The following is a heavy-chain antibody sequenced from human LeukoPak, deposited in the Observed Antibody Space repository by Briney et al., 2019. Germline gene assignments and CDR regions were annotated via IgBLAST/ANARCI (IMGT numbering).Heavy chain of an antibody. CDR3: ARLIDYYDSSGYLDY. CDR2: IYPGDSDT. Sequence: GESLKISCKGSGYSFTSYWIAWVRQMPGKGLEWMGIIYPGDSDTRYSPSFQGQVTISADKSISTAYLQWSSLKASDTAMYYCARLIDYYDSSGYLDYWGQGTLVTVSS. V-gene: IGHV5-51*01. D-gene: IGHD3-22*01. CDR1: GYSFTSYW. J-gene: IGHJ4*02.